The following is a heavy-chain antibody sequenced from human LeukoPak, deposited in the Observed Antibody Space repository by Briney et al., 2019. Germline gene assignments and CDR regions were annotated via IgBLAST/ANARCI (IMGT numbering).Heavy chain of an antibody. CDR3: ARHHYGSGGDAFDI. Sequence: ASETLSLTFTVSGGSISGYRWSWIRQPPGKRLEWIGYIFYSGGTNYNPSLKSRVTISVDTSKNHFSLKLSSVTAADTAVYYCARHHYGSGGDAFDIWGQGTMVTVSS. D-gene: IGHD2-15*01. CDR2: IFYSGGT. CDR1: GGSISGYR. J-gene: IGHJ3*02. V-gene: IGHV4-59*08.